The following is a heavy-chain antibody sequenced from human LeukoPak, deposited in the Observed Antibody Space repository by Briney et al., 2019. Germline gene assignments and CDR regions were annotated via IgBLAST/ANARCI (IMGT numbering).Heavy chain of an antibody. D-gene: IGHD3-22*01. Sequence: ASVKVSCKASGYTFTGYYMHWVRQAPGQGLEWMGWINPNSGGTNYAQKFQGWVTMTRDTSISTAYMELSRLRSDDTAVYYCARGPPGLDSSGYYHYYGMDVWGQGTTVTVSS. CDR1: GYTFTGYY. V-gene: IGHV1-2*04. CDR2: INPNSGGT. CDR3: ARGPPGLDSSGYYHYYGMDV. J-gene: IGHJ6*02.